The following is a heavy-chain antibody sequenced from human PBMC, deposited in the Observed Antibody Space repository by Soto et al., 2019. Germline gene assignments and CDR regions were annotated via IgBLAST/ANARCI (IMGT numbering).Heavy chain of an antibody. CDR3: ARGDNSYDDYFDY. J-gene: IGHJ4*02. D-gene: IGHD5-18*01. V-gene: IGHV3-21*01. CDR1: GFTFSSYS. CDR2: ISSSSSYI. Sequence: PGGSLRLSCAASGFTFSSYSMNWVRQAPGKGLEWVSSISSSSSYIYYADSVKGRFTISRDNAKNSLYLQMNSLRAEDTAVYYCARGDNSYDDYFDYWGQGTLVTVSS.